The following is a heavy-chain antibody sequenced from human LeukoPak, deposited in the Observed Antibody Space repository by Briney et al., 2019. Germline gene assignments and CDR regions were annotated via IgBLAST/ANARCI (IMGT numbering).Heavy chain of an antibody. J-gene: IGHJ4*02. V-gene: IGHV3-48*04. CDR1: GFTFSAYN. CDR2: IRGSGGTI. CDR3: VRDSFDSTGQYYFDY. Sequence: GGSLRLSCAASGFTFSAYNMNWVRQAPGKGLEWLSFIRGSGGTIYYVASVKGRFTISRDNAKNSLYLQMNSLRAEDTAVYYCVRDSFDSTGQYYFDYWGLGTLVTVSS. D-gene: IGHD3-22*01.